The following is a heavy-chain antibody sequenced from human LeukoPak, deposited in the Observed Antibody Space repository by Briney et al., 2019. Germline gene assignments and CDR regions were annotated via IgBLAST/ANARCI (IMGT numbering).Heavy chain of an antibody. CDR1: GFTVSGNY. Sequence: GGSLRLSCAVSGFTVSGNYMSWVRQAPGKGLEWVSLIYSGDTTLYADSVKGRFTVSRDNSKNTLYLQMNSLRPEDTSVYYCARDPRLFGSGTYLGYWGQGTLVTVSS. CDR2: IYSGDTT. J-gene: IGHJ4*02. CDR3: ARDPRLFGSGTYLGY. D-gene: IGHD3-10*01. V-gene: IGHV3-53*05.